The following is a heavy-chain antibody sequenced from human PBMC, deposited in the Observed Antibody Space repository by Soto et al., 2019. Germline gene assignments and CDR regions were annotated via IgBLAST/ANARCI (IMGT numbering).Heavy chain of an antibody. Sequence: SETLSLTCAVSGGSISSSNWWSWVRQPPGKGLEWIGEIYHSGSTNYNPSLKSRVTISVDKSKNQFSLKLSSVTAADTAVYYCARGLAHRIVGATKFDYWGQGNLVTVFS. CDR3: ARGLAHRIVGATKFDY. V-gene: IGHV4-4*02. D-gene: IGHD1-26*01. CDR2: IYHSGST. J-gene: IGHJ4*02. CDR1: GGSISSSNW.